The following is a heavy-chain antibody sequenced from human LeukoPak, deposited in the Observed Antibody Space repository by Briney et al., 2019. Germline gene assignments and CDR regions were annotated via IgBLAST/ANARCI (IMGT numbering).Heavy chain of an antibody. D-gene: IGHD3-10*01. V-gene: IGHV4-39*07. CDR2: IYYSGTT. CDR3: ARGGFYGHPFEF. J-gene: IGHJ4*02. CDR1: GGSLSNSIYY. Sequence: SETLSLTCTVSGGSLSNSIYYWGWIRQPPEKGLEWIGSIYYSGTTSYNPSLESRVTISVDASNNQVSLKLNSVTAADTAVYFCARGGFYGHPFEFGGQGTLVAVSS.